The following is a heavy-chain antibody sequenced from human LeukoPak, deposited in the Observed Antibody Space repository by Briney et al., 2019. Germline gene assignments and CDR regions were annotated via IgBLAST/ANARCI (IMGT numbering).Heavy chain of an antibody. CDR1: GDSVSSNSAA. D-gene: IGHD5-24*01. CDR2: TYYRSKWYN. J-gene: IGHJ3*01. Sequence: SQTLSLTCAISGDSVSSNSAAWNWIRQSPSRGLEWLGRTYYRSKWYNDYAVSVKSRITINPDTSKNQFSLQLNSVTPEDTAVYYCAMKAVPRPRLHDAFDFWGQGTVVSVSS. V-gene: IGHV6-1*01. CDR3: AMKAVPRPRLHDAFDF.